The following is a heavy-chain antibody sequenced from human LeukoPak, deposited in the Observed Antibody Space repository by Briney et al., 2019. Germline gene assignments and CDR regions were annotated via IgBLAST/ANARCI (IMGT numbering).Heavy chain of an antibody. J-gene: IGHJ4*02. V-gene: IGHV3-48*01. D-gene: IGHD3-3*01. CDR2: ISSSSSTI. Sequence: PGGSLRLSCAASGFTFSSYSMNWVRQAPGKGLEWVSYISSSSSTIYYADSVKGRFTISRDNAKSSLYLQMNSLRAEDTAVYYCARGRPATYYDFWSGYYPRDYFDYWGQGTLVTVSS. CDR3: ARGRPATYYDFWSGYYPRDYFDY. CDR1: GFTFSSYS.